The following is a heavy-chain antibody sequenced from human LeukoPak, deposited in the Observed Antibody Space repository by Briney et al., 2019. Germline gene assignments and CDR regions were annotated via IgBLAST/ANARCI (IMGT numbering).Heavy chain of an antibody. D-gene: IGHD6-19*01. CDR1: GYSFTTYW. J-gene: IGHJ4*02. Sequence: GESLKISCKGSGYSFTTYWINWVRQMPGKGLEWMGMIDPSDSYTNYSPSFQGHVTISADKSISIAYLQWSSLKASDTAMYYCASSPGIAVAAPIDYWGQGTLVTVSS. V-gene: IGHV5-10-1*01. CDR3: ASSPGIAVAAPIDY. CDR2: IDPSDSYT.